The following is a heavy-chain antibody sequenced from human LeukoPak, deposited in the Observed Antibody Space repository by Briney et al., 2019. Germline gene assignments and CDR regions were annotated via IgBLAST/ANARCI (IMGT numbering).Heavy chain of an antibody. D-gene: IGHD2-21*02. V-gene: IGHV4-4*02. J-gene: IGHJ5*02. CDR1: GGSISSNNW. CDR2: VYHSGST. CDR3: ARPYSPGGGDRNWFDP. Sequence: PSGTLSLTCAVSGGSISSNNWWSWVRQPPGKGLEWIGEVYHSGSTSYNPSLRSRVTISVDKSKNQFSLKLSSVTAADTAVYYCARPYSPGGGDRNWFDPWGQGTLVTVSS.